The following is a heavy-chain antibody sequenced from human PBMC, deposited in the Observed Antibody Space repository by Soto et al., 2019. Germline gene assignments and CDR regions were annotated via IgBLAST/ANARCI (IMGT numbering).Heavy chain of an antibody. CDR2: ISSSSSTI. Sequence: GGSLRLSCAASGFTFSSYSMNWVRQAPGKGLEWVSYISSSSSTIYYADSVKGRFTISRDNAKNSLYLQMNSLRAEGTAVYYCARDRGLEGVAFDIWGQGTMVTVSS. V-gene: IGHV3-48*01. J-gene: IGHJ3*02. CDR3: ARDRGLEGVAFDI. D-gene: IGHD1-1*01. CDR1: GFTFSSYS.